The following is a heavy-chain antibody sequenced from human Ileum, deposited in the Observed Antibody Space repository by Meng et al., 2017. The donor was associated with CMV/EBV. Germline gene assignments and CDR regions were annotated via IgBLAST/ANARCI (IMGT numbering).Heavy chain of an antibody. CDR3: ASPYDDAGYYSGY. CDR2: ISTSGGYI. D-gene: IGHD3-22*01. CDR1: GFTFSSYP. V-gene: IGHV3-21*01. J-gene: IGHJ4*02. Sequence: GGSLRLSCAASGFTFSSYPMNWVRQAPGKGLEWVSCISTSGGYIQYADSVKGRFTISRDNPKNSLYLQMNSLRAEDTAVYYCASPYDDAGYYSGYWGQGKLVNGAS.